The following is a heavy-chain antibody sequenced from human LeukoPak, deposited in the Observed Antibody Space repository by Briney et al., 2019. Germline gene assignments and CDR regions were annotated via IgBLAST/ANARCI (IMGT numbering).Heavy chain of an antibody. D-gene: IGHD3-22*01. CDR2: IYYSGST. CDR1: GGSISSYY. CDR3: ARLSGSGYYYLEYFDY. Sequence: SETLSLTCTVPGGSISSYYWSWIRQPPGKGLEWIGYIYYSGSTKYNPSLKSRVTISVDTSKNQFSLKLSSVTAADTAVYYCARLSGSGYYYLEYFDYWGQGTLVTVSS. V-gene: IGHV4-59*08. J-gene: IGHJ4*02.